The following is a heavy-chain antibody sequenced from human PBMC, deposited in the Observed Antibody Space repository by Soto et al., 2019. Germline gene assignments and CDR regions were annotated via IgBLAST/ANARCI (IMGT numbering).Heavy chain of an antibody. V-gene: IGHV4-59*01. CDR3: ARESYYDFWSGSPKREYNWFDP. CDR1: GGSISSYY. CDR2: IYYSGST. D-gene: IGHD3-3*01. Sequence: SETLSLTCTVSGGSISSYYWSWIRQPPGKGLEWIGYIYYSGSTNYNPSLKSRVTISVDTSKNQFSLKLSSVTAADTAVYYCARESYYDFWSGSPKREYNWFDPWGQGTLVTVSS. J-gene: IGHJ5*02.